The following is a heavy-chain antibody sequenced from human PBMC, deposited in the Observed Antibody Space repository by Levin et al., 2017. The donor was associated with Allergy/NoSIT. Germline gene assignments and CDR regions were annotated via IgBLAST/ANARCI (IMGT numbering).Heavy chain of an antibody. D-gene: IGHD5-24*01. CDR3: ARNLKRWLQPKAAFDI. CDR1: GYTFTGYY. V-gene: IGHV1-2*06. J-gene: IGHJ3*02. Sequence: VASVKVSCKASGYTFTGYYMHWVRQAPGQGLEWMGRINPNSGGTNYAQKFQGRVTMTRDTSISTAYMELSRLRSDDTAVYYCARNLKRWLQPKAAFDIWGQGTMVTVSS. CDR2: INPNSGGT.